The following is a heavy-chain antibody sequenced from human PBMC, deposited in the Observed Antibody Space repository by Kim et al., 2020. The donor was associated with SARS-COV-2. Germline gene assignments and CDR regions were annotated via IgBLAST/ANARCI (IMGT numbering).Heavy chain of an antibody. V-gene: IGHV4-39*07. CDR2: IYYSGST. CDR3: ARLDCRCGRLYRPSDY. Sequence: SETLSLTCTVSGGSISSSSYYWGWIRQPPGKGLEWIGCIYYSGSTYYNPSLKSRVTISVDTSKNQFSLKLSSVTAADTAVYYCARLDCRCGRLYRPSDYLGQGALVTASS. CDR1: GGSISSSSYY. D-gene: IGHD2-15*01. J-gene: IGHJ4*02.